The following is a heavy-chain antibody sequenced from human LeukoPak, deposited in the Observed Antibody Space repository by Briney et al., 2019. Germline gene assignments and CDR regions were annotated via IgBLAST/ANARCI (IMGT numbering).Heavy chain of an antibody. CDR1: GGTFSSYA. J-gene: IGHJ4*02. Sequence: ASVKVSCKASGGTFSSYAMSWVRQAPGKGLEWVSAISGSGGSTYYADSVKGRFTVSRDNSKNTLYLQMNSLRAEDTAVYYCAKEGIAAAVFDYWGQGTLVTVSS. D-gene: IGHD6-13*01. CDR2: ISGSGGST. V-gene: IGHV3-23*01. CDR3: AKEGIAAAVFDY.